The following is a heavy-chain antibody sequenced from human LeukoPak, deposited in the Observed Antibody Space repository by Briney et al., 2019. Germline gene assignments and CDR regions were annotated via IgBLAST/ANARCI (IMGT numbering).Heavy chain of an antibody. D-gene: IGHD1-26*01. CDR3: ARTGSYLY. Sequence: SQTLCLTCTVSGGSISSGVYYWSWIRQHPGKGLEWIGYIYYSGSTYYNPSLKSRVTISVDTSKNQFSLKPSSVTAADTAVYYCARTGSYLYWGQETLVTVSS. CDR1: GGSISSGVYY. V-gene: IGHV4-31*03. J-gene: IGHJ4*02. CDR2: IYYSGST.